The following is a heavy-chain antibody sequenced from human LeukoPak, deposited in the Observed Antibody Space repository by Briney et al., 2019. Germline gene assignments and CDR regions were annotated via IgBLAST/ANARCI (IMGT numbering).Heavy chain of an antibody. V-gene: IGHV3-43*02. CDR2: ISGDGYST. CDR1: GFTFDEYA. J-gene: IGHJ4*02. CDR3: AKDIKGAVAGTMLY. Sequence: GGSLRLSCAASGFTFDEYAMHWVRQAPGKGLEWVSLISGDGYSTFYADSVKGRFTISRDNSKNSLYLQMNSLRTEDTGFYYCAKDIKGAVAGTMLYWGQGTLVTVSP. D-gene: IGHD6-19*01.